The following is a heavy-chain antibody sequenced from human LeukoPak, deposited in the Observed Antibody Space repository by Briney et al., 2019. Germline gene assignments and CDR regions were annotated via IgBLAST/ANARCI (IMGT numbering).Heavy chain of an antibody. CDR1: GYTFTGYY. CDR3: ASDLMRMVRGLYYYYGMDV. CDR2: INPNSGGT. D-gene: IGHD3-10*01. J-gene: IGHJ6*02. V-gene: IGHV1-2*02. Sequence: ASVKVSCKASGYTFTGYYMHWVRQAPGQGLEWMGWINPNSGGTNYAQKFQGRVTMTRDTSISTAYMELSSLRSEDTAVYYCASDLMRMVRGLYYYYGMDVWGQGTTVTVSS.